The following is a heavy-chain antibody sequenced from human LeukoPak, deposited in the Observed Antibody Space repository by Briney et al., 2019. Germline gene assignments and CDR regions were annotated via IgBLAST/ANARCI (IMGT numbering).Heavy chain of an antibody. CDR1: GDSVSSNSAA. V-gene: IGHV6-1*01. Sequence: SQTLSLTCAIPGDSVSSNSAAWNWIRQFPSRGLEWLGRTYYRSKWYYDYALSVIGRITINPDTSKNQFSLQLNSVTPEDTAVYYCAREGPNSFDYWGQGTLVTVSP. CDR2: TYYRSKWYY. CDR3: AREGPNSFDY. D-gene: IGHD1-1*01. J-gene: IGHJ4*02.